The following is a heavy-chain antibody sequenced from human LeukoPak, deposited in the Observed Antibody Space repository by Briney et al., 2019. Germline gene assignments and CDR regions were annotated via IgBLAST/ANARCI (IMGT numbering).Heavy chain of an antibody. V-gene: IGHV3-23*01. Sequence: PGGSLRLSCAAPGFTFSSYAMSWVRQAPGKGLEWVSAISGSGGSTYYSDSVKGRFTISRDNSKNTLYLQMNNLRAEDTAVYYCAKDLTGFDSFDYWGQGTLVTVSS. D-gene: IGHD3-9*01. CDR2: ISGSGGST. J-gene: IGHJ4*02. CDR3: AKDLTGFDSFDY. CDR1: GFTFSSYA.